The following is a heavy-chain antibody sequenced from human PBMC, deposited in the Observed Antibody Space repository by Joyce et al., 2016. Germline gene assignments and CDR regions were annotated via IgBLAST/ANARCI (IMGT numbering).Heavy chain of an antibody. V-gene: IGHV3-15*01. J-gene: IGHJ4*02. CDR3: TTEWDIIVAPAAIGAGNFDY. CDR2: IKSKADGGTI. D-gene: IGHD2-2*02. CDR1: GFIFSNAW. Sequence: EVQLVESGGGLVKPGGSLRLSCAASGFIFSNAWMSWVRQAPGKGLEWVGRIKSKADGGTIDYAAPVKGRFTISRYDSKKMLFLQMDSLKTEDTAVYYCTTEWDIIVAPAAIGAGNFDYWGQGTLVTVSS.